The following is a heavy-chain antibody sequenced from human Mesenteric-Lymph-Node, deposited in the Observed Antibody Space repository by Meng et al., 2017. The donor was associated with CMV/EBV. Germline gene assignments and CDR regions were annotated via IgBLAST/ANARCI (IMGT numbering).Heavy chain of an antibody. CDR3: AKDAPKDYDFWSGLYSE. V-gene: IGHV3-30*02. CDR2: IRYDGSNK. Sequence: GESLKISCAASGFTFSSYGMHWVRPAPGKGLEWVAFIRYDGSNKYYADSVKGRFTISRDNSKNTLYLQMNSRRAEDTAVYYCAKDAPKDYDFWSGLYSEWGQGTLVTVSS. CDR1: GFTFSSYG. D-gene: IGHD3-3*01. J-gene: IGHJ4*02.